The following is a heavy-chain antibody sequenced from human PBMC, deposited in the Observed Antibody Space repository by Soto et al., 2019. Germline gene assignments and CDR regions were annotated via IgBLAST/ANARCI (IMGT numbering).Heavy chain of an antibody. CDR1: GYSFSGYG. V-gene: IGHV1-3*01. CDR2: INVAKGKT. J-gene: IGHJ6*02. CDR3: TRDRAREGYFGMDV. D-gene: IGHD5-12*01. Sequence: VSCKASGYSFSGYGVHWVRRAPRQRFEWMGWINVAKGKTKYSQKFQGRVTVTRDTSASTVYMDLSGLRSEDTAVYYCTRDRAREGYFGMDVWGQGTTVTVSS.